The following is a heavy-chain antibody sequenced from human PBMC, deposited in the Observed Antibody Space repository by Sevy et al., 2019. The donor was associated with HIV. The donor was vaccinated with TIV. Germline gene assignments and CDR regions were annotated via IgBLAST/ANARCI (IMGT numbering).Heavy chain of an antibody. CDR1: GFTFSSYW. V-gene: IGHV3-7*01. D-gene: IGHD5-18*01. Sequence: GGSLRLSCAASGFTFSSYWMSWVRQAPGKGLEWVATMKQDGSEKYYVDSVKGRFTISRDYAKHSLYLQMNSLRAEDTAVYYCVREGLGGFSYSLDCWGQGTLVTVSS. J-gene: IGHJ4*02. CDR2: MKQDGSEK. CDR3: VREGLGGFSYSLDC.